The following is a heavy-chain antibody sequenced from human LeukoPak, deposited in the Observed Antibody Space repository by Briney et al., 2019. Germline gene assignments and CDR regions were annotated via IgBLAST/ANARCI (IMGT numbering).Heavy chain of an antibody. V-gene: IGHV4-59*01. Sequence: SETLSLTCTVSGASITSYYWNWIRQPPGKGLEWIRYIHYSGSTNYNPSLKSRVTISVDTSKKQYSLILTSVTAADAAVYYCVRDTRSYDTSGYYHFDYWGQGTLVTVSS. CDR1: GASITSYY. CDR3: VRDTRSYDTSGYYHFDY. D-gene: IGHD3-22*01. J-gene: IGHJ4*02. CDR2: IHYSGST.